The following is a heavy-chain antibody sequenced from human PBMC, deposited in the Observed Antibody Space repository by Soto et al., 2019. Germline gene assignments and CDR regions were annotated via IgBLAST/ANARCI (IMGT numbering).Heavy chain of an antibody. CDR2: IYYSGDT. Sequence: SETLSLTCTVSGGSISSYYWSWIRQPPEKGLEWIGYIYYSGDTNYNPSLKSRVTISVDTSKNQFSLSLSSLTAADTAVYYCARDTRYGVLDYWGQGTLVTVSS. D-gene: IGHD4-17*01. CDR3: ARDTRYGVLDY. CDR1: GGSISSYY. V-gene: IGHV4-59*01. J-gene: IGHJ4*02.